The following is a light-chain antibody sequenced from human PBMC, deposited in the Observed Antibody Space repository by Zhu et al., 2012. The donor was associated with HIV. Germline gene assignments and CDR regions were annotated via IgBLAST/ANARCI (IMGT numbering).Light chain of an antibody. CDR3: QQYNNWPRT. Sequence: EIVMTQSPATLSVSPGDSATLFCRASQTVGSNLGWYQQKPGQPPRLLIYAASSRATGIAARFSGSGSGTTFTLTISSMQSEDFALYYCQQYNNWPRTFGQGTKIEIK. CDR1: QTVGSN. J-gene: IGKJ1*01. V-gene: IGKV3-15*01. CDR2: AAS.